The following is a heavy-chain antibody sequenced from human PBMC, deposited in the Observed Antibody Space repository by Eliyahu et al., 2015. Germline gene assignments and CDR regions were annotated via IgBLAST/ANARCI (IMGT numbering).Heavy chain of an antibody. D-gene: IGHD3-9*01. CDR1: GFSLSTSGVC. Sequence: QITLKESGLTLVKPTQTLTLTCTFSGFSLSTSGVCVGWIRQPPGKALEWLALIYWDDDKRYSPSLKSRLTITKDTSKNQVVLTMTNMDPVDTATYYCAHKDILTGTVDYWGQGTLVTVSS. CDR3: AHKDILTGTVDY. V-gene: IGHV2-5*02. J-gene: IGHJ4*02. CDR2: IYWDDDK.